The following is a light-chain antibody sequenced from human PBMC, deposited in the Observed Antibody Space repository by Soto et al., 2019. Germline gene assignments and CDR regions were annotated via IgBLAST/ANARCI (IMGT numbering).Light chain of an antibody. Sequence: EIVLTQSPGTLSLSPGERATLSCRASQSIASNYLAWYQQMPGQAPRLLICGASTRATGIPDRFSGSGSGTDFTLTISRLEPEDFAVYYCQHYGSSLWAFGQGTKVEIK. CDR2: GAS. V-gene: IGKV3-20*01. CDR1: QSIASNY. J-gene: IGKJ1*01. CDR3: QHYGSSLWA.